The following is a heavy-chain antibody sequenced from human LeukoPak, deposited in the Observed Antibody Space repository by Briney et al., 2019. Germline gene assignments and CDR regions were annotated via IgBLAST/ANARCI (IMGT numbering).Heavy chain of an antibody. D-gene: IGHD3-10*01. CDR3: ARIHYYGSGSYPQYYFDY. Sequence: GASVKVSCKASGYTFTSYYMHRVRQAPGQGLEWMGIINPGGGSTSYAQKFQGRVTMTRDTSTSTVYMELSSLRSEDTAVYYCARIHYYGSGSYPQYYFDYWGQGTLVTVSS. J-gene: IGHJ4*02. CDR1: GYTFTSYY. V-gene: IGHV1-46*01. CDR2: INPGGGST.